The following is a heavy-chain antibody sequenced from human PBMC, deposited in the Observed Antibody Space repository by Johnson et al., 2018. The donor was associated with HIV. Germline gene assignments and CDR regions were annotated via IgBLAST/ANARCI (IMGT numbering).Heavy chain of an antibody. Sequence: QVQLVESGGGLVQPGGSLRLSCAASGFTFSSYGMHWVRQAPGKGLEWVAFIRYDGDITYYVDSVKGRFTISRDNSKKTLYLQMNSLRTEDTAMYYCAKGHSSGYPKDAFDIWGRGTIVTVSS. CDR2: IRYDGDIT. V-gene: IGHV3-30*02. CDR3: AKGHSSGYPKDAFDI. CDR1: GFTFSSYG. J-gene: IGHJ3*02. D-gene: IGHD3-22*01.